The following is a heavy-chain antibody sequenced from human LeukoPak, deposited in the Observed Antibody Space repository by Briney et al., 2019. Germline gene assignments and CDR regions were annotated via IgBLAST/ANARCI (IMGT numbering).Heavy chain of an antibody. V-gene: IGHV1-8*03. Sequence: ASVKVSFKASGYTFTNYDINWGRQAPGQGLEWMGWMNPNSGKTGYAQNFQGRVSITRNTSTSTAYMELSRLRSEDTAVYYCARTRQYDFWSGSPYYMDVWGKGTTVTVSS. J-gene: IGHJ6*03. CDR3: ARTRQYDFWSGSPYYMDV. D-gene: IGHD3-3*01. CDR1: GYTFTNYD. CDR2: MNPNSGKT.